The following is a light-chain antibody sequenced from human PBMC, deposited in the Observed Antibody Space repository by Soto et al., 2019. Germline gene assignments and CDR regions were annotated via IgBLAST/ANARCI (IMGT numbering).Light chain of an antibody. CDR2: GAS. J-gene: IGKJ2*01. CDR3: QQYGSSST. CDR1: QYVASSN. Sequence: EIVLTQSPGTLSLSPGERATLSCRASQYVASSNLAWYQQKPGQAPSLLLYGASSSATGIPDRFSGSGSGTDFTLTISRLEPEDFAVYYCQQYGSSSTFGQGTKLEIK. V-gene: IGKV3-20*01.